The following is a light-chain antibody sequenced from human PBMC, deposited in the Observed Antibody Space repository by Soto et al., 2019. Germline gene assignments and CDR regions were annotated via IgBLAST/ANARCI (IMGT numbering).Light chain of an antibody. CDR2: DAS. CDR3: QQRSNWPPWT. J-gene: IGKJ1*01. V-gene: IGKV3-11*01. Sequence: EIVLTQSPATLSLSPGERATLSCRASQSVSSYLAWYQQKTGQAPRLLIYDASNRATGIPARFSGSGSGTDFTLTSSSLEPEDFAVYYCQQRSNWPPWTFGPRTQVE. CDR1: QSVSSY.